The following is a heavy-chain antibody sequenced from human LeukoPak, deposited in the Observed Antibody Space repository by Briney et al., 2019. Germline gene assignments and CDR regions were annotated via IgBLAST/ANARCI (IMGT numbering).Heavy chain of an antibody. CDR2: IVPSGDST. J-gene: IGHJ4*02. CDR3: AKEAGGSAYSPVDC. V-gene: IGHV3-23*01. D-gene: IGHD5-12*01. Sequence: GGSLRLSCAVSGFIFSSYAMIWVRQAPGKGLEWVSTIVPSGDSTYYADSVKGRFTISRDNSKNTLYLQMNSLRVEDTAIYYCAKEAGGSAYSPVDCWGQGTLVTVSS. CDR1: GFIFSSYA.